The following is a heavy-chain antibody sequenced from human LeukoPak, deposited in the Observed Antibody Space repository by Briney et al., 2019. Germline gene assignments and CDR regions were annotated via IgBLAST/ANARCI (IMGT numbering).Heavy chain of an antibody. CDR1: GFTVSSNY. D-gene: IGHD6-19*01. Sequence: PGGSLRLSCAASGFTVSSNYMSWVCQAPGKGLEWVSVIYSGGSTYYADSVKGRFTISRDNADNSLYLQMNSLRAEDTAVYYCARYRSSPSRAFDIWGQGAMVTVSS. J-gene: IGHJ3*02. CDR2: IYSGGST. V-gene: IGHV3-66*01. CDR3: ARYRSSPSRAFDI.